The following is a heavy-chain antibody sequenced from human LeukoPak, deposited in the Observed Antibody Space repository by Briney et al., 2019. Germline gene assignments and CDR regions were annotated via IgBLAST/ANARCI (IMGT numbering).Heavy chain of an antibody. CDR1: GGSFSGYY. Sequence: SETLSLTCAVYGGSFSGYYWSWIRQPPGKGLXXXXXINHSGSTNYNPSLKSRVTISVDTSKNQFSLKLSSVTAADTAVYYCARAQRGRRGYSTFDYWGQGTLVTVSS. V-gene: IGHV4-34*01. D-gene: IGHD5-18*01. CDR3: ARAQRGRRGYSTFDY. J-gene: IGHJ4*02. CDR2: INHSGST.